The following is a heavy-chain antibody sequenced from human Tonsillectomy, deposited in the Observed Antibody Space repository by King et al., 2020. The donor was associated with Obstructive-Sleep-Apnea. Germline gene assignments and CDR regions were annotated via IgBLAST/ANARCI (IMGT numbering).Heavy chain of an antibody. Sequence: VQLVESGGGVVQPGGSLRLSCEASGFTLSDFGMHWVRQAPGKGLEWVAVISYDGSDKYYADSVKGRFTISRDNSKNTLYLQMNTLRPEDTAIYYCARERGYYYGSGNYYYYGMDVWGQGTTVTVSS. V-gene: IGHV3-30*04. CDR3: ARERGYYYGSGNYYYYGMDV. CDR2: ISYDGSDK. D-gene: IGHD3-10*01. CDR1: GFTLSDFG. J-gene: IGHJ6*02.